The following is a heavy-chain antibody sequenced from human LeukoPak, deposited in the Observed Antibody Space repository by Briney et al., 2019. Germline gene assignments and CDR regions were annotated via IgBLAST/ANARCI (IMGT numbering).Heavy chain of an antibody. Sequence: GGSLRLSCAASGFTFSSYGMHWVRQAPGKGLEWVAFIRYDGSNKYYADSVKGRFTISRDNSKNTLYLQMKSLRAEDTAVYYCARLKRNGYYDSSGYYYFDYWGQGTLVTVSS. D-gene: IGHD3-22*01. CDR2: IRYDGSNK. V-gene: IGHV3-30*02. CDR3: ARLKRNGYYDSSGYYYFDY. J-gene: IGHJ4*02. CDR1: GFTFSSYG.